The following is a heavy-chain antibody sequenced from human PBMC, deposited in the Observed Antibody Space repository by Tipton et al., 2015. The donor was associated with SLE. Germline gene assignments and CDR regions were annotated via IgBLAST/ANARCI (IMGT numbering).Heavy chain of an antibody. V-gene: IGHV4-34*12. CDR3: ARGDYGTKPGFDY. CDR1: GGSFSGHY. Sequence: TLSLTCAVYGGSFSGHYWTWIRQPPGKGLEWIGDIIHSGRTNYNPSLKSRVTISVDTSRNQFSLKLSSMTAADTAVYYCARGDYGTKPGFDYWGQGTLVTVST. CDR2: IIHSGRT. J-gene: IGHJ4*02. D-gene: IGHD4-17*01.